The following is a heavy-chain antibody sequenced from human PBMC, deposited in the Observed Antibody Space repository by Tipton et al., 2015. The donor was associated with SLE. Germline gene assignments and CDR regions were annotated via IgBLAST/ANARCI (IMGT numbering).Heavy chain of an antibody. CDR1: GGSISGGYSY. CDR2: LYGSGST. CDR3: ARDRDYYDSSRLLLEGVDV. D-gene: IGHD3-22*01. Sequence: TLSLTCTVSGGSISGGYSYWSWIWQHAGKRLGWIGRLYGSGSTIYHPSLKSRVTLSVDTYKNPFSLKLSSVTAADTAVYYCARDRDYYDSSRLLLEGVDVWGQGTMVTVSS. V-gene: IGHV4-61*02. J-gene: IGHJ3*01.